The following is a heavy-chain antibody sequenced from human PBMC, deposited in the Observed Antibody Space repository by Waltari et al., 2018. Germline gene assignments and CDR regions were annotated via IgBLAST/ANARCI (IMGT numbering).Heavy chain of an antibody. J-gene: IGHJ4*02. CDR3: ARDRGRGLYLDS. Sequence: RNDFWSGVRQSPGKGLEWIGQVDRSGRTNYSPSFASRVIMSLDTNHFSLNMHSATAADTAVYYCARDRGRGLYLDSWGRGILVSVSP. D-gene: IGHD2-15*01. CDR2: VDRSGRT. CDR1: RNDF. V-gene: IGHV4-4*02.